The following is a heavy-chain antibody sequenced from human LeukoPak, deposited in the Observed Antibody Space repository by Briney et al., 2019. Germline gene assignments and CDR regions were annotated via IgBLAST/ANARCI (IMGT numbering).Heavy chain of an antibody. CDR2: ISAYNGNT. CDR3: ARGGPNAAAGPRTYAFDI. J-gene: IGHJ3*02. Sequence: EASVKVSCKASGYTFTSYGISWVRQAPGQGLEWMGWISAYNGNTNYAQKLQGRVTMTTDTSTSTAYMELRSLRSDDTAVYYCARGGPNAAAGPRTYAFDIWGQGTMVTVSS. D-gene: IGHD6-13*01. V-gene: IGHV1-18*01. CDR1: GYTFTSYG.